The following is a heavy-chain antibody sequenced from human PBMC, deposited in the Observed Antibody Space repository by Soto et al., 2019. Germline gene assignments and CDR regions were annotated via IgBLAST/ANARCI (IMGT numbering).Heavy chain of an antibody. CDR1: GGSISSGDYS. Sequence: SETLSLTCTVSGGSISSGDYSWSWLRQSPGKGLEWIGYIYYSGTTNYNSSLKSRVTISLDTSKNQFSLRLRSVTAADTAVYYCARYVNPYDTAVWFDPWGQGTLVTVSS. CDR2: IYYSGTT. V-gene: IGHV4-61*08. J-gene: IGHJ5*02. CDR3: ARYVNPYDTAVWFDP. D-gene: IGHD3-9*01.